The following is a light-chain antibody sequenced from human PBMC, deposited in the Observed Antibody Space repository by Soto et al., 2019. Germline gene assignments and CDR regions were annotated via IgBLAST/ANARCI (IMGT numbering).Light chain of an antibody. CDR1: SSDVGSYNL. V-gene: IGLV2-23*02. CDR3: CSYAGSSTRVV. J-gene: IGLJ2*01. Sequence: QSALTQPASVSGSPGQAITISCTGTSSDVGSYNLVSWYQQHPGKAPKLMIYEVSKRPSGVSNRFSGSKSGNTASLTISGLQAEHEADYYCCSYAGSSTRVVFGGGTKLTVL. CDR2: EVS.